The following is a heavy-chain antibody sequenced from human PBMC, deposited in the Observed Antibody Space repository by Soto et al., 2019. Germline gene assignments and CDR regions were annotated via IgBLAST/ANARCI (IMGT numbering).Heavy chain of an antibody. V-gene: IGHV4-61*01. Sequence: QVQLQESGPGLVKPSETLSLTCTVSGGSVSSGSYYWSWIRQPPGKGLEWIGYIYYSGSINYNPSLKSRVTISVDTSKNQFSLKLSSVTAADTAVYYCARDRLRWCISTSCYFDYGMDVWGQGTTVTVSS. CDR1: GGSVSSGSYY. CDR2: IYYSGSI. J-gene: IGHJ6*02. D-gene: IGHD2-2*01. CDR3: ARDRLRWCISTSCYFDYGMDV.